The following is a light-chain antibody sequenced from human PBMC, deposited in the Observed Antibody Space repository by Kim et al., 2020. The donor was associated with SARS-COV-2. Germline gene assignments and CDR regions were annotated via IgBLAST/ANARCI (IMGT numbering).Light chain of an antibody. J-gene: IGKJ4*01. CDR2: GAS. V-gene: IGKV3-20*01. CDR3: QQYGSPLT. Sequence: EIVLTQSPGTLSLSPGERATLSCRASQSVSSGYLAWYQQKPGQAPRLLIYGASSRATGIPDRFSGSGSGTDYTLTITRLEPEDFAVYYCQQYGSPLTFGEETKVDIK. CDR1: QSVSSGY.